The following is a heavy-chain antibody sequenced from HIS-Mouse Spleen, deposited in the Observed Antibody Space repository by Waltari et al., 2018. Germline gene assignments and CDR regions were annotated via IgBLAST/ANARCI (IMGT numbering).Heavy chain of an antibody. Sequence: EVQLVESGGGLVKPGGSLRLSCAASGFTSSNAWMSWARRAPGKGLEWVGRIKSKTDGGTTDYAAPVKGRFTISRDDSKNTLYLQMNSLKTEDTAVYYCTTDRWKYYFDYWGQGTLVTVSS. CDR2: IKSKTDGGTT. CDR3: TTDRWKYYFDY. D-gene: IGHD1-1*01. J-gene: IGHJ4*02. CDR1: GFTSSNAW. V-gene: IGHV3-15*01.